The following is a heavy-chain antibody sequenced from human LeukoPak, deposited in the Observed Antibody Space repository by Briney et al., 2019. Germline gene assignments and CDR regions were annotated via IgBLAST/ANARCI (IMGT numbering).Heavy chain of an antibody. Sequence: SVKVSCKASGGTFSSYAISWVRQAPGQGLEWMGGIIPIFGTANYAQKFQGRVTITTDESTSTAYMELSSLRSEDTAVYYCARVPSYIDNWFDPWGQGTLVSVSS. D-gene: IGHD2-15*01. CDR1: GGTFSSYA. CDR3: ARVPSYIDNWFDP. CDR2: IIPIFGTA. J-gene: IGHJ5*02. V-gene: IGHV1-69*05.